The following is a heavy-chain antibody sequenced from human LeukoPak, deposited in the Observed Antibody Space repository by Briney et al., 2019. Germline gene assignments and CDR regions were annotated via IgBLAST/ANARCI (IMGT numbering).Heavy chain of an antibody. V-gene: IGHV3-23*01. Sequence: PGGSLRLSCVVSGFTFSSYSMNWVRQTPGKGLEWLSVISGDVQTTTYASSVKGRFTISRDNSKNTLYLEMNSLRVEDTAIYYCAKDGYYSSANHFARLHFDLWGRGTRVTVSS. CDR2: ISGDVQTT. CDR1: GFTFSSYS. CDR3: AKDGYYSSANHFARLHFDL. D-gene: IGHD3-3*01. J-gene: IGHJ2*01.